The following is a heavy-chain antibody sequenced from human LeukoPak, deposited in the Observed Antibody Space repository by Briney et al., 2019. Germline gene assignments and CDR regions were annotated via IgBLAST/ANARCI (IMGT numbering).Heavy chain of an antibody. CDR1: GFTFGDYA. D-gene: IGHD2-8*01. V-gene: IGHV3-49*04. Sequence: GGSLRLSCTASGFTFGDYAMSWVRQAPGKGLEWVGFIRSKAYGGTTEYAASVKGRFTTSRDDSKSIAYLQMNSLKTEDTAVYYCTRVHLIRDYYYYYMDVWGKGTTVTVSS. CDR3: TRVHLIRDYYYYYMDV. J-gene: IGHJ6*03. CDR2: IRSKAYGGTT.